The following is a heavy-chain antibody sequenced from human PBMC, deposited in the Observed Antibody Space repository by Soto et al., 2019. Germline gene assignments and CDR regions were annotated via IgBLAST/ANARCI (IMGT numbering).Heavy chain of an antibody. D-gene: IGHD2-21*02. J-gene: IGHJ4*02. CDR2: TFYRSKWYN. CDR1: GDSVSSTNAA. V-gene: IGHV6-1*01. Sequence: SQTLSLTCAISGDSVSSTNAAWSWIRMSPSRGLEWLGRTFYRSKWYNDYAESVKRRIAINPGTSKNQFSLQLNSMTPEDTAVYFCARAGTKVWRLHPNFDYWGQGTLVTVSS. CDR3: ARAGTKVWRLHPNFDY.